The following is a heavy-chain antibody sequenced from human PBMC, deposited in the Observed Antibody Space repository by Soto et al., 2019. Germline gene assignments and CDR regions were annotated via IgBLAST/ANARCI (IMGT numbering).Heavy chain of an antibody. D-gene: IGHD4-17*01. J-gene: IGHJ6*02. Sequence: GGSLRLSCAASGFTFDDYAMHWVRQAPGKGLEWVSGISWNSGSIGYADSVKGRLTISRDNAKNSLYLQMSSLRAEDTALYYCAKGHGLYYYYGVDVWGQGTTVTVSS. V-gene: IGHV3-9*01. CDR2: ISWNSGSI. CDR3: AKGHGLYYYYGVDV. CDR1: GFTFDDYA.